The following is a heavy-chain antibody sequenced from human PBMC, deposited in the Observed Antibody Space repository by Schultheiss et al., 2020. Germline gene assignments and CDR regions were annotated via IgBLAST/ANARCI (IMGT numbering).Heavy chain of an antibody. Sequence: ASVKVSCKASGYTFTGYYMHWVRQAPGQGLEWMGRINPNSGGTNYAQKFQGRVTITADKSTSTAYMELSSLRSEDTAVYYCARHRAERFGEDGMDVWGQGTTVTVSS. D-gene: IGHD3-10*01. CDR3: ARHRAERFGEDGMDV. V-gene: IGHV1-2*06. CDR2: INPNSGGT. CDR1: GYTFTGYY. J-gene: IGHJ6*02.